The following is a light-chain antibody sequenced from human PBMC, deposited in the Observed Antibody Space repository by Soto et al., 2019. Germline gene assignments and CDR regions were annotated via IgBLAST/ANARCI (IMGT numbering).Light chain of an antibody. V-gene: IGKV3-20*01. CDR2: GAS. CDR3: QQYDTSPPLT. CDR1: QSVSSRS. Sequence: IVLTQSPGTLSLSPGERATLSCRASQSVSSRSLAWYQQKPGQSPRLLIYGASSRAPGIPDRFSGGGSRTDFPLTISRLEHEHFAVYYCQQYDTSPPLTFGGGTKVEIK. J-gene: IGKJ4*01.